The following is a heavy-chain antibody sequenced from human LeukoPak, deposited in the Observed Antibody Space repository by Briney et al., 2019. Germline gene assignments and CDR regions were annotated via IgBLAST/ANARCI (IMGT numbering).Heavy chain of an antibody. D-gene: IGHD6-13*01. CDR3: ARAPPSSSWTNYYYYGMDV. CDR1: GFTFSDYY. CDR2: ISYDGSNK. Sequence: GGSLRLSCAASGFTFSDYYMSWIRQAPGKGLEWVAVISYDGSNKYYADSVKGRFTISRDNSKNTLYLQMNSLRAEDTAVYYCARAPPSSSWTNYYYYGMDVWGQGTTVTVSS. J-gene: IGHJ6*02. V-gene: IGHV3-30-3*01.